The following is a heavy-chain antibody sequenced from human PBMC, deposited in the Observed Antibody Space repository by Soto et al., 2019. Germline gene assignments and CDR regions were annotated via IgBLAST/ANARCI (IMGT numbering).Heavy chain of an antibody. CDR2: VSKSDYT. D-gene: IGHD6-19*01. CDR1: GFNFRNYG. J-gene: IGHJ4*02. Sequence: PGGSLRVSCAVSGFNFRNYGINWVRQAPGKGLEWVSSVSKSDYTYYSESVKGRFTVSRDNAKNSVSLQMNNLRAEDTAVYYCASEDSIIIPAVADFWGQGTLVTVSS. V-gene: IGHV3-21*01. CDR3: ASEDSIIIPAVADF.